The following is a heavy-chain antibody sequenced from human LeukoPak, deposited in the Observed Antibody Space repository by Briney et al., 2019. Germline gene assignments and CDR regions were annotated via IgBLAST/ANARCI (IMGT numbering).Heavy chain of an antibody. CDR3: ARDYGSIAARTPNRAPDY. CDR2: ISAYNGNT. J-gene: IGHJ4*02. Sequence: ASVKVSCKASGYTFTSYGISWVRQAPGRGLEWMGWISAYNGNTNYAQKLQGRVTMTTDTSTSTAYMELRNLRSDDTAVYYCARDYGSIAARTPNRAPDYWGQGTLATVSS. V-gene: IGHV1-18*01. CDR1: GYTFTSYG. D-gene: IGHD6-6*01.